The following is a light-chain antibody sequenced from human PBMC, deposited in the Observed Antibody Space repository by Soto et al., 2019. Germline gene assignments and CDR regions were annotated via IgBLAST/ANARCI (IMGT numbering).Light chain of an antibody. CDR3: EQYDNRPPFT. CDR2: DAS. CDR1: QDLSNY. V-gene: IGKV1-33*01. Sequence: DIQITQSPSSLSASVGDRVTITCQASQDLSNYLNWYQQKPGKAPKLRIYDASNLETGVPSRFSGSGSLSDFTFAISSLQPEDIATYYGEQYDNRPPFTFGQGTRLEIK. J-gene: IGKJ5*01.